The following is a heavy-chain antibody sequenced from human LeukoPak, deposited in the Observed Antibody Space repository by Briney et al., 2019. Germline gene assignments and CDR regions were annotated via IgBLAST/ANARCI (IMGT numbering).Heavy chain of an antibody. CDR2: LRGKSGGGTT. D-gene: IGHD3-9*01. CDR1: VFTFSNAC. Sequence: GGSLRLSCAASVFTFSNACMTWVRQAPGRGLEWVGHLRGKSGGGTTDYAEPVKGRFTISRDDSKNTLNLQMNSLKSEDTAVYFCTTDGDYYDILTGYPYWGQGTLVTVSS. CDR3: TTDGDYYDILTGYPY. J-gene: IGHJ4*02. V-gene: IGHV3-15*01.